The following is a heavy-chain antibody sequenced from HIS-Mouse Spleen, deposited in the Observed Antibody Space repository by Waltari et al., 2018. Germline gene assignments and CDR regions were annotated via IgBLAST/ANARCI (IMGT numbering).Heavy chain of an antibody. J-gene: IGHJ2*01. CDR2: IYYSGST. D-gene: IGHD6-13*01. V-gene: IGHV4-39*07. CDR3: AREIPYSSSWYDWYFYL. Sequence: QLQLQESGPGLVKPSETLSLTCTVSGGSISSSSYYWGWTRQPPGKGLEWIGSIYYSGSTSYNPSLKSRVTISVDTSKNQFSLKLSSVTAADTAVYYCAREIPYSSSWYDWYFYLWGRGTLVTVSS. CDR1: GGSISSSSYY.